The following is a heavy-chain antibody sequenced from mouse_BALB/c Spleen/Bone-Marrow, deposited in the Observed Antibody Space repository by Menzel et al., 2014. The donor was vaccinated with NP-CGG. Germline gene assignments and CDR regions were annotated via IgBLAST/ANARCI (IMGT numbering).Heavy chain of an antibody. CDR3: ARGDFDCDFTMDY. J-gene: IGHJ4*01. CDR2: IFPGDGDT. Sequence: QVQLQQSGAELVRPGSSVKISCKASGYVFGSYWMNWVKQRPGQGLEWIGQIFPGDGDTNYNGQFKGKATLTADRSSSTAFMQLSSLTSEDSAVYFCARGDFDCDFTMDYWGQGTSVTVSS. D-gene: IGHD2-4*01. CDR1: GYVFGSYW. V-gene: IGHV1-80*01.